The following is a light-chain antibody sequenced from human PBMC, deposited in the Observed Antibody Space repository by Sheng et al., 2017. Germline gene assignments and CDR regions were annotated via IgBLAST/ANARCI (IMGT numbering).Light chain of an antibody. Sequence: AIRVTQSPSSFSASTGDRVTITCQASQGISSYLAWYQRKPGKAPKLLIYAASTLQSGVPSRFSGSGSGADFTLTISCLQSEDFATYYCQQYYSYPYTFGQGTKLEIK. CDR2: AAS. V-gene: IGKV1-8*01. CDR1: QGISSY. J-gene: IGKJ2*01. CDR3: QQYYSYPYT.